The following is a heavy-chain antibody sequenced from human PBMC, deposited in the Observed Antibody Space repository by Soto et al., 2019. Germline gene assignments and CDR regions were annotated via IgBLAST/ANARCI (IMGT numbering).Heavy chain of an antibody. V-gene: IGHV4-59*01. J-gene: IGHJ4*02. D-gene: IGHD5-18*01. Sequence: SETLSLTCTVSGGSISNYYWNWIRQSPGKGLEWIGYIYSSGSTHYNPSLQNRVTISIDTSKNQVPLKVNSVTAADTAVYYCARDHPHSYGVYYFDYWGQGTPVTVSS. CDR2: IYSSGST. CDR1: GGSISNYY. CDR3: ARDHPHSYGVYYFDY.